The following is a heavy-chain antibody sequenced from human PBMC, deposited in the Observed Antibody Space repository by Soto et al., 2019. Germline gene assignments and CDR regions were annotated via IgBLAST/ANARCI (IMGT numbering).Heavy chain of an antibody. J-gene: IGHJ3*02. D-gene: IGHD3-3*01. CDR2: IVVGSGNT. CDR3: AADYKVDYDFWSGYRPNAFDI. Sequence: GASVKVSCKASGFTFTSSAVQWVRQARGQRLEWIGWIVVGSGNTNYAQKFQERVTITRDMSTSTAYMELSSLRSEDTAVYYCAADYKVDYDFWSGYRPNAFDIWGQGTTVTVSS. CDR1: GFTFTSSA. V-gene: IGHV1-58*01.